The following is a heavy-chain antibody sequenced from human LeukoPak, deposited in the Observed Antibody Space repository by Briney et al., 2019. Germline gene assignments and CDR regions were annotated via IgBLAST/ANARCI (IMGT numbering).Heavy chain of an antibody. Sequence: SETLSLTCAVYGGSFSGYYWSWIRQPPGKGLEWIGYIYYSGSTNYNPSLKSRVTISVDTSKNQFSLKLSSVTAADTAVYYCARTYDSSGYFQYYFDYWGQGTLVTVSS. J-gene: IGHJ4*02. CDR1: GGSFSGYY. CDR3: ARTYDSSGYFQYYFDY. D-gene: IGHD3-22*01. V-gene: IGHV4-59*08. CDR2: IYYSGST.